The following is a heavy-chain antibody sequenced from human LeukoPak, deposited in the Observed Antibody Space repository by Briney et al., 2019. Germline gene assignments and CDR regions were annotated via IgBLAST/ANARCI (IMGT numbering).Heavy chain of an antibody. CDR3: AREGFTSSRLYYYYMDV. Sequence: QPGGSLRLSCAASGFTFSTYGVHWVRQAPGKGLEWVAVISSDGGNKYYADSVRGRFTISRDNSKNGLYLQMNSLRPEDTAIYYCAREGFTSSRLYYYYMDVWDKGTTVTVSS. CDR1: GFTFSTYG. V-gene: IGHV3-30*04. CDR2: ISSDGGNK. J-gene: IGHJ6*03. D-gene: IGHD6-13*01.